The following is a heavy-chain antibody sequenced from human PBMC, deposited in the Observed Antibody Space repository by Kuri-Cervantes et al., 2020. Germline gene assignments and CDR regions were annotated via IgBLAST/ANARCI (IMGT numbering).Heavy chain of an antibody. CDR1: GFTFSSYA. CDR2: ISGSGGST. V-gene: IGHV3-23*01. J-gene: IGHJ4*02. D-gene: IGHD3-9*01. Sequence: GESLKISCAASGFTFSSYAMSWVRQAPGKGLEWVSAISGSGGSTYYADSVKGRFTISRDNSRNTLYLQMNSLRAEDTAVYYCARDFYDILTGYSRGAFDYWGQGTLVTVSS. CDR3: ARDFYDILTGYSRGAFDY.